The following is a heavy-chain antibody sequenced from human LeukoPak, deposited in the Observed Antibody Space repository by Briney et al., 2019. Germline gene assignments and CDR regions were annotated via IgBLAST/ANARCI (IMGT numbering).Heavy chain of an antibody. J-gene: IGHJ4*02. CDR1: GFTFSSYG. CDR2: IRYDGSNK. Sequence: GGSLRLSCAASGFTFSSYGMHWVRQAPGKGLEWVAFIRYDGSNKYYADSVKGRFTISRDNSKNTLYLQMNSLRAEDTAVYYCAKDTLRFLEWLPHDYWGQGTLVTVSS. D-gene: IGHD3-3*01. V-gene: IGHV3-30*02. CDR3: AKDTLRFLEWLPHDY.